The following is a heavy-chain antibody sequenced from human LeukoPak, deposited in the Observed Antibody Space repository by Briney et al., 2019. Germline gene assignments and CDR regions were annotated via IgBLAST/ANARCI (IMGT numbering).Heavy chain of an antibody. Sequence: GGSLRLSCAASGFTVSSNYMSWVRQAPGKGLEWVSVIYSGGSTYYADSVKGRFTISRDNSKNTLYLQMNSLRAEDTAVYYCARVRAYCSSTSCYTFDYWGQGTLVTVSS. V-gene: IGHV3-66*01. CDR1: GFTVSSNY. J-gene: IGHJ4*02. D-gene: IGHD2-2*02. CDR3: ARVRAYCSSTSCYTFDY. CDR2: IYSGGST.